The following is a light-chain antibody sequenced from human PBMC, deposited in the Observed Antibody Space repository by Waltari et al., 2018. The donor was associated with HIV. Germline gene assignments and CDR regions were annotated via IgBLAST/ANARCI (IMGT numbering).Light chain of an antibody. CDR2: DVT. CDR3: SSYVGSSTSWL. CDR1: SDDVGYYNY. Sequence: QSALTQPASVSGSPGQSIVISCTGTSDDVGYYNYVYWYQQHPGKVPKPVIYDVTSRPSGVSNRCSGSKSGNTASLTISGLRADDEADYYCSSYVGSSTSWLFGGGTKLTV. V-gene: IGLV2-14*03. J-gene: IGLJ3*02.